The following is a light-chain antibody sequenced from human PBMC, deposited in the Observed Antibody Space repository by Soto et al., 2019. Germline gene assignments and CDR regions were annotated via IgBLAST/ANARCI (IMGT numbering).Light chain of an antibody. V-gene: IGKV3-20*01. CDR2: GAS. CDR1: QSVSNNY. Sequence: IVLTQSPGPLSLSPGERATLSCRSSQSVSNNYLAWYQQQPGQAPRLLIYGASNRATGIPDRFSGSGSGTDLTLTISRLEPEDFAMYYCQQFGGSPVTFGQGTRLEIK. CDR3: QQFGGSPVT. J-gene: IGKJ5*01.